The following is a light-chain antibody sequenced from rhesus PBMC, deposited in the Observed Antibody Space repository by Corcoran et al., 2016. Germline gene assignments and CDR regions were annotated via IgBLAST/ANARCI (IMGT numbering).Light chain of an antibody. V-gene: IGKV1-43*02. CDR3: LQYNSDPRT. CDR1: QGISHY. J-gene: IGKJ1*01. CDR2: DAS. Sequence: DIQMTQSPSSLSASVGDRVTITCRASQGISHYLSWYQQKPGKAPKLLIYDASTLQRGVPSRFSGSGSGTKFTLTISSLQPEDFATDYCLQYNSDPRTFGQGTKVEIK.